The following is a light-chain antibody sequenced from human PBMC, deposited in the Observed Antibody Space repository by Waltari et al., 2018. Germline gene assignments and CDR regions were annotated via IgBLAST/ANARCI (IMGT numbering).Light chain of an antibody. CDR1: QSVGRY. CDR2: GAS. CDR3: QKYDRLPAT. J-gene: IGKJ1*01. V-gene: IGKV3-20*01. Sequence: EIVLTQSPGTLSLSPGERATISCRASQSVGRYLAWYQQKPGQAPRLLFYGASSRATGIPDRFSGSGSGTDFSLTSSRLEPEDFAVYFCQKYDRLPATFGQGTKVEIK.